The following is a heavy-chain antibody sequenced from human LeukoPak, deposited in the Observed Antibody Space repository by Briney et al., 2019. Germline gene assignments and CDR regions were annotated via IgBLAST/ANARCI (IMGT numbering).Heavy chain of an antibody. Sequence: SETLSLTCTVSGGSISSYYWSWIRQPPGKGLEWIGYIYYSRSTNYNPSLKSRVTISVDTSKNQFSLKLSSVAAADTAVYYCARGPYYYDSSGYYYVAFDIWGQGTMVTVSS. CDR1: GGSISSYY. V-gene: IGHV4-59*01. D-gene: IGHD3-22*01. CDR3: ARGPYYYDSSGYYYVAFDI. CDR2: IYYSRST. J-gene: IGHJ3*02.